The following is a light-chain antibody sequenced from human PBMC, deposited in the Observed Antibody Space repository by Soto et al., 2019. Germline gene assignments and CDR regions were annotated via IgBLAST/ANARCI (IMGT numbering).Light chain of an antibody. V-gene: IGLV1-44*01. CDR3: AVRDDRLPVQII. CDR1: ISNIGSNP. CDR2: VDN. Sequence: QSVLTQPPSASGTPGQRVTISCSGSISNIGSNPVNWYQQLPGAAPKLLICVDNQRPSGVLDRFSGSRSGTSASLAISGRQSEDEADDYCAVRDDRLPVQIIFGGGTKLTVL. J-gene: IGLJ2*01.